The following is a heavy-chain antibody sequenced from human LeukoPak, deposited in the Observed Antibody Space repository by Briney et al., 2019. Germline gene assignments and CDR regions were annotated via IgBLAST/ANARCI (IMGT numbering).Heavy chain of an antibody. D-gene: IGHD3-10*01. CDR2: IYYSGST. V-gene: IGHV4-39*07. Sequence: PSETLSLTCTVSGGSISSSSYYWGWIRQPPGKGLEWIGSIYYSGSTYYNPSLKSRVTISVDTSKNQFSLKLSSVTAADTAVYYCARDKPVTMVRGVILTNYYYYMDVWGKGTTVTISS. CDR1: GGSISSSSYY. CDR3: ARDKPVTMVRGVILTNYYYYMDV. J-gene: IGHJ6*03.